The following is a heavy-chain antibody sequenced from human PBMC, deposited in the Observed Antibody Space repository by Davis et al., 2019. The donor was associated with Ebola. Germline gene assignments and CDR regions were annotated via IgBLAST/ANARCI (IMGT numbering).Heavy chain of an antibody. D-gene: IGHD3-22*01. J-gene: IGHJ5*02. Sequence: GESLKISCAASGFTFSSYSMNWVRQAPGKGLEWVSSISSSSSYIYYADSVKGRFTISRDNAKNSLYLQMNSLRAEDTAVYYCARDSFGSGYRGWFDPWGQGTLVTVSS. CDR3: ARDSFGSGYRGWFDP. V-gene: IGHV3-21*01. CDR1: GFTFSSYS. CDR2: ISSSSSYI.